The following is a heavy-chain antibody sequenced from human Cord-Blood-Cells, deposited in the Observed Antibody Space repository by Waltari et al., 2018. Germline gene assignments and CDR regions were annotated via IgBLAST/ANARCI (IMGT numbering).Heavy chain of an antibody. V-gene: IGHV4-30-4*08. CDR3: ASLRRDYSNFDY. CDR1: SGSISSGDSY. D-gene: IGHD4-4*01. CDR2: IYYSGST. Sequence: QVQLQESGPGLVKPSQPLSLTCTVSSGSISSGDSYWRWIRQPPGKGLEWIGYIYYSGSTYYNPSLKSRVTISVDTSKNQFSLKLSSVTAADTAVYYCASLRRDYSNFDYWGQGTLVTVSS. J-gene: IGHJ4*02.